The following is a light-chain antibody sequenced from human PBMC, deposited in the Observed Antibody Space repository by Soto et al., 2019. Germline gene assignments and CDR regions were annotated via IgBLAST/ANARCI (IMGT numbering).Light chain of an antibody. V-gene: IGKV3-15*01. CDR1: QSVSSN. Sequence: EIVMTQSPATLSVSPGERGTLSCRASQSVSSNLAWYQQQPGQAPRLLIYGASTRATGIPARFSGSGSGTEFTLTISSLQSEDFAVYYCQQRSNWPLITFGQGTRLEIK. J-gene: IGKJ5*01. CDR2: GAS. CDR3: QQRSNWPLIT.